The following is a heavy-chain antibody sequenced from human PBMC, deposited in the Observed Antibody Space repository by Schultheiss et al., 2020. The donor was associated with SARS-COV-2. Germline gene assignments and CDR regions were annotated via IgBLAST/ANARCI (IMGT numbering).Heavy chain of an antibody. J-gene: IGHJ6*02. CDR2: IWYDGSNK. V-gene: IGHV3-33*08. D-gene: IGHD4-17*01. Sequence: GESLKISCAASGFTFSSYSMNWVRQAPGKGLEWVAVIWYDGSNKYYADSVKGRFTISRDNSKNTLYLQMNSLRAEDTAVYYCARDLKAVTLPYYYYGMDVWGQGTTVTVSS. CDR1: GFTFSSYS. CDR3: ARDLKAVTLPYYYYGMDV.